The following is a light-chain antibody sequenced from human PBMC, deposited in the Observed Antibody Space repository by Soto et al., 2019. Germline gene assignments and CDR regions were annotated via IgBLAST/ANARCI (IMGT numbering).Light chain of an antibody. CDR1: SRDVGGYNY. J-gene: IGLJ1*01. CDR2: EVS. V-gene: IGLV2-8*01. Sequence: QSALTQPPSASGSPGQSVTISCTGTSRDVGGYNYVSWYQQHPGKAPKLMIYEVSKRPSGVPDRFSGSKSGNTASLTVSGLQAEDEADYSCGSYAGRKKIFGTGTKVTVL. CDR3: GSYAGRKKI.